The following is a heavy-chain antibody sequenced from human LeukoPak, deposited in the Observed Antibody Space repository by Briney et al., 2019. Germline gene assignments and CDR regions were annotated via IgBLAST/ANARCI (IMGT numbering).Heavy chain of an antibody. CDR2: IKGSGSYA. Sequence: GGSLRLSRVGSDFTFANYAMTWVRLTPGKGLEWVSSIKGSGSYAMYADSVSGRFTTSRDNSRNTIFLQMTSLRAEDTAIYYCGRDPNGDYIGAFEFWGLGTLVSVSS. CDR3: GRDPNGDYIGAFEF. V-gene: IGHV3-23*01. CDR1: DFTFANYA. J-gene: IGHJ3*01. D-gene: IGHD4-17*01.